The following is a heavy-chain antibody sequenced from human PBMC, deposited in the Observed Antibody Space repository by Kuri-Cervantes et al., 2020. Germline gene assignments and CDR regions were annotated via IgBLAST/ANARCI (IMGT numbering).Heavy chain of an antibody. Sequence: SETLSLTCAVYGGSLSGYYWSWIRQPPGKGLEWIGSIYYSGSTYYNPSLKSRVTISVDTSKNQFSLKLSSVTAADTAVYYCARETTGLADYWGQGTLVTVSS. CDR3: ARETTGLADY. CDR2: IYYSGST. J-gene: IGHJ4*02. CDR1: GGSLSGYY. D-gene: IGHD1-14*01. V-gene: IGHV4-34*01.